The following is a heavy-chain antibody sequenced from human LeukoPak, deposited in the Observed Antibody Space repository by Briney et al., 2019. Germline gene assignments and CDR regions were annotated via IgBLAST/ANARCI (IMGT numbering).Heavy chain of an antibody. Sequence: TSETLSLTCTVSGGSINSYYWSWLRQPPGRGLEWIGYIYYTGTTNYNPSLKSRVAISVDTSKNQFSLKLSSVTAADTAVYYCARGGDIVVVVAATGAFDIWGQGTMVTVSS. CDR1: GGSINSYY. D-gene: IGHD2-15*01. V-gene: IGHV4-59*12. CDR3: ARGGDIVVVVAATGAFDI. CDR2: IYYTGTT. J-gene: IGHJ3*02.